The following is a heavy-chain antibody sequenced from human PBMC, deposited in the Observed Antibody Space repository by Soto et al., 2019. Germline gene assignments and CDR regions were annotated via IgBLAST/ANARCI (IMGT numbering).Heavy chain of an antibody. CDR1: GDSISPYY. CDR2: IYYSGNT. J-gene: IGHJ4*02. V-gene: IGHV4-59*01. D-gene: IGHD3-16*01. CDR3: ERRRRDVPKTGNFDS. Sequence: PSETLSLTCIASGDSISPYYWSWIRQPPGKGLEWIGYIYYSGNTLYNPSLKSRVTISLDTSKSQFSLKLTSVTAADTAVYYCERRRRDVPKTGNFDSWGQGSLVTVYS.